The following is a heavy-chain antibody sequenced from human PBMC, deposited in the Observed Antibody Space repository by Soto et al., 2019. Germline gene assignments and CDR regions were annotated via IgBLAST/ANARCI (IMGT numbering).Heavy chain of an antibody. Sequence: QVQLQESGPGLVKPSETLSLTCTVSGGSISSYYWSWIRQPPGKGLEGMGYIYYSGSTNYNPSLKSRVTISVDTSKNQFSLKLSSVTAADTAVYYCARVGRDGYNREYFQHWGQGTLVTVSS. CDR2: IYYSGST. V-gene: IGHV4-59*01. CDR1: GGSISSYY. D-gene: IGHD5-12*01. J-gene: IGHJ1*01. CDR3: ARVGRDGYNREYFQH.